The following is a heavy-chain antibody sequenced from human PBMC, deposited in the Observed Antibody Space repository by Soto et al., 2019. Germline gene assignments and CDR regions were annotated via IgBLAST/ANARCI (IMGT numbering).Heavy chain of an antibody. CDR3: AKRRDGYSFDY. Sequence: PGGSLRLSGAASGFTFNNNAMAWVRQAPGKGLEWVSSISPGGSIKFYADSVKGRFTISRDNSKNMVSLQMSSLGAEDTAIYYCAKRRDGYSFDYWGQGTLVTVSS. D-gene: IGHD4-4*01. V-gene: IGHV3-23*01. CDR2: ISPGGSIK. CDR1: GFTFNNNA. J-gene: IGHJ4*02.